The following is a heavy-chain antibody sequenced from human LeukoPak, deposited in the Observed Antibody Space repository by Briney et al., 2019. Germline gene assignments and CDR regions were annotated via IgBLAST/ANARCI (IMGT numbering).Heavy chain of an antibody. V-gene: IGHV4-59*01. Sequence: SETLSLTCTVSDGSISSYYWTWIRQPPAKGLEWIGNIHYSGSSRSHPSLNSRVTMSVDTSKSQFFLKLTSVTAADTAVYYCARGRRTAVVTDFDYWGQGTLVTVSS. CDR2: IHYSGSS. CDR3: ARGRRTAVVTDFDY. CDR1: DGSISSYY. D-gene: IGHD2-21*02. J-gene: IGHJ5*01.